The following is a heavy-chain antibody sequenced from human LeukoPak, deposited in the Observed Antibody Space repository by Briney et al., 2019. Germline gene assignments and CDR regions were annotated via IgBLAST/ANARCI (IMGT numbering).Heavy chain of an antibody. CDR3: ATNSRTLRDAFDI. V-gene: IGHV1-46*01. CDR2: INPSGGST. D-gene: IGHD2/OR15-2a*01. Sequence: GGSLRLSCAASGFTFSNYAMHWVRQAPGQGLEWMGIINPSGGSTNYAQKFQGRVTMTRDTSTNTVYMELSSLRSEDTAVYYCATNSRTLRDAFDIWGQGTMVTVSS. J-gene: IGHJ3*02. CDR1: GFTFSNYA.